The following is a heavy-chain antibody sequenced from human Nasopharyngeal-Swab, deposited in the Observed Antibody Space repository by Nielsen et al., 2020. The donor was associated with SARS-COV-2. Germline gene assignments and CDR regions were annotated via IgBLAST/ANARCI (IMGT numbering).Heavy chain of an antibody. J-gene: IGHJ6*02. CDR1: GFTFSSYA. D-gene: IGHD3-10*01. CDR3: VRDVFSSGPQLLWFGELYAFDYYYYGMDV. Sequence: GGSLKLSCAASGFTFSSYAMHWVRQAPGKGLEWVAVISYDGSNKYYADSVKGRFTISRDNSKNTLYLQMNSLRAEDTAVYYCVRDVFSSGPQLLWFGELYAFDYYYYGMDVWGQGTTVTVSS. V-gene: IGHV3-30-3*01. CDR2: ISYDGSNK.